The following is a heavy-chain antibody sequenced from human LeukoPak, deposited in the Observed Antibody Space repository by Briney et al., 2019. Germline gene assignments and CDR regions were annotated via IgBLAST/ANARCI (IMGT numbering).Heavy chain of an antibody. CDR1: GGSISSYY. D-gene: IGHD3-22*01. Sequence: SETLSLTFTASGGSISSYYWSWIRQPPGKGLEWIGYIYYSGSTNYNPSLKSRVTISVDMSKNQVSLKLSSVTAADTAVYYCARYYFDSNFDYWGQGTLVTVSS. J-gene: IGHJ4*02. CDR3: ARYYFDSNFDY. V-gene: IGHV4-59*08. CDR2: IYYSGST.